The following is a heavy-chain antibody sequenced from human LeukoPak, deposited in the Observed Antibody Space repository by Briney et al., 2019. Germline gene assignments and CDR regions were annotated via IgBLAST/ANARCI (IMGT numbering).Heavy chain of an antibody. J-gene: IGHJ1*01. Sequence: SETLSLTCSVSGASITTTNFWWTWIRQSPGRVLEWIGYIHDRGSDKYHPALESRATLSVDTSKNQFSLKLNSVTAADTAVYYCARYGLVEFRNAFQYWGQGILVSVSS. D-gene: IGHD6-6*01. CDR3: ARYGLVEFRNAFQY. CDR2: IHDRGSD. CDR1: GASITTTNFW. V-gene: IGHV4-61*01.